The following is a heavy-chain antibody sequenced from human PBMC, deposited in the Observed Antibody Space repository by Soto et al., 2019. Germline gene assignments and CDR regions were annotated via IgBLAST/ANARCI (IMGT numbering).Heavy chain of an antibody. Sequence: ASVKVSCKASGDTFTGYYMHWVRQAPVQGLEWMGWINPNSGGTNYAQKFQGWVTMTRDTSISTAYMELSRLRSDDTAVYYCAREIGCSGGSCYEDRHFDYWGQGTLVTVSS. D-gene: IGHD2-15*01. CDR2: INPNSGGT. V-gene: IGHV1-2*04. CDR1: GDTFTGYY. J-gene: IGHJ4*02. CDR3: AREIGCSGGSCYEDRHFDY.